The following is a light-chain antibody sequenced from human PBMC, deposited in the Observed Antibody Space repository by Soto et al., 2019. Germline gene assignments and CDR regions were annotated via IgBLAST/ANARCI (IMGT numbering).Light chain of an antibody. CDR2: AAS. Sequence: DIPLTQSPSSLSASVGDRVTVTCRASQGIRNDLAWYQQKPGKAPKLLIYAASSLQSGVPSRFSGSGSGTEFTLTISRLQPEDFATYYCLEHNSYSWTFGQGTKVEIK. V-gene: IGKV1-17*01. CDR1: QGIRND. J-gene: IGKJ1*01. CDR3: LEHNSYSWT.